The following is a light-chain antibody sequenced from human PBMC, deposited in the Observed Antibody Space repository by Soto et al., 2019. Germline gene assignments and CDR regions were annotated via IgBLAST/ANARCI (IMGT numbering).Light chain of an antibody. CDR2: VDTGGIVA. V-gene: IGLV9-49*01. Sequence: QAVVTQPPSASASLGASVTLTCTLSSAYSNYKVDWYQQRPGKGPRFVMRVDTGGIVASKGDGIPDRFSVLGSSLNRYLTIKRIQEKDDSDYHCGTDPDSGSNFVYVFGGGTKLTVL. J-gene: IGLJ2*01. CDR3: GTDPDSGSNFVYV. CDR1: SAYSNYK.